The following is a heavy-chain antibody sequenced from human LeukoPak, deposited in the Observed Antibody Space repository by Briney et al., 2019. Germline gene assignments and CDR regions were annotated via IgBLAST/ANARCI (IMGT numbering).Heavy chain of an antibody. CDR1: GFTFSSYG. CDR2: ISYDGSNK. D-gene: IGHD3-22*01. Sequence: GGSLRLSCAASGFTFSSYGMHWVRQAPGKGLEWVAVISYDGSNKYYADSVKGRFTISRDNSKNTLYLQMNSLRAEDTAVYYCAKDDYDSSGYYYRYWGQGTLGTVSS. CDR3: AKDDYDSSGYYYRY. V-gene: IGHV3-30*18. J-gene: IGHJ4*02.